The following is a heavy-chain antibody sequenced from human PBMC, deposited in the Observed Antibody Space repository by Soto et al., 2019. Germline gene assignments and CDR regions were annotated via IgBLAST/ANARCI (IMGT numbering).Heavy chain of an antibody. Sequence: LRLSSAASGFTFSSYSMSWVRQAPGEGLEWVSGFRTSGDGGTTYYSDSVKGRFTISRDNSKNVLFLQMNSLGAEDTAIYYCAKKVNSGPGSQYFDYWGQGTLVTVSS. CDR3: AKKVNSGPGSQYFDY. J-gene: IGHJ4*02. V-gene: IGHV3-23*01. D-gene: IGHD3-10*01. CDR2: FRTSGDGGTT. CDR1: GFTFSSYS.